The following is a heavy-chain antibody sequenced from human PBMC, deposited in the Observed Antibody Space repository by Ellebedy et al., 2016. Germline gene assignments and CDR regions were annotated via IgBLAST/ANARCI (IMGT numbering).Heavy chain of an antibody. D-gene: IGHD1-14*01. CDR1: GFMARPYA. Sequence: ESLKISXAASGFMARPYAIHWVRQAPGRGLELVSLMYGGGSEYYADSVKGRFTITRDSSKNTLYLHLSGLGAEDSAMYYCVTRHNGAFDFWGQGTVVTVSS. J-gene: IGHJ3*01. V-gene: IGHV3-53*01. CDR3: VTRHNGAFDF. CDR2: MYGGGSE.